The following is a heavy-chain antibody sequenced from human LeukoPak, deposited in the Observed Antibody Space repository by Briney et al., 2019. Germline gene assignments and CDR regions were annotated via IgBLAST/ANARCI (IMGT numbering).Heavy chain of an antibody. J-gene: IGHJ6*03. V-gene: IGHV1-2*02. CDR3: ARAGLPIFYYYLDV. Sequence: ASVKVSCKASGYTLTDYYMNWVRQAPGQGLEWMGWINPNSGGTNYAQKFQGRVTMTRDTSTSTAYMELSRLRSDDTAIYYCARAGLPIFYYYLDVWGRGTTVTISS. CDR2: INPNSGGT. D-gene: IGHD5/OR15-5a*01. CDR1: GYTLTDYY.